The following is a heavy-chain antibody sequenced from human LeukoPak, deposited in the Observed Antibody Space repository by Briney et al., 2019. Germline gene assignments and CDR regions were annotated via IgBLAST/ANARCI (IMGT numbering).Heavy chain of an antibody. Sequence: GGSLKPSCAASGFILSGSAMHWVRQASGKGLEWVGRIRSKANSYATEYAASVKGRFTISRDDSKNTAYLQMNSLKTEDTAVYYYTRLKYYGSGSYFDYWGQGTLVTVSS. V-gene: IGHV3-73*01. CDR3: TRLKYYGSGSYFDY. J-gene: IGHJ4*02. CDR2: IRSKANSYAT. CDR1: GFILSGSA. D-gene: IGHD3-10*01.